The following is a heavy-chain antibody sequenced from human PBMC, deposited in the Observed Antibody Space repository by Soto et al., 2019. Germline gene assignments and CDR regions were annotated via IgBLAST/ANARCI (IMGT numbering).Heavy chain of an antibody. J-gene: IGHJ5*02. CDR3: AKDLWGYNWNDNWFDP. Sequence: EVQLLESGGGLVQPGGSLRLSCAASGFTFSSYAMSWVRQAPGKGLEWVSAISGSGGRTYYADSVKGRFTISRDNSKNTLYLQMNSLRAEDTAVYYCAKDLWGYNWNDNWFDPWGQGTLVTVSS. D-gene: IGHD1-1*01. CDR2: ISGSGGRT. CDR1: GFTFSSYA. V-gene: IGHV3-23*01.